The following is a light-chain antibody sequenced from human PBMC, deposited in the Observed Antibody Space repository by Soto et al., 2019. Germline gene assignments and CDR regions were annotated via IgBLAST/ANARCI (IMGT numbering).Light chain of an antibody. CDR2: AAS. J-gene: IGKJ1*01. CDR3: QQRYSSPPT. V-gene: IGKV1-39*01. CDR1: QSISNH. Sequence: IQMTQSPSSMSASVEDRVIITCRASQSISNHLNWYQQKPGKAPKLLIFAASSLQSGVPSRFSVSISGPDCTLTISSLKTEDCSTYDCQQRYSSPPTFCQGTKVDIK.